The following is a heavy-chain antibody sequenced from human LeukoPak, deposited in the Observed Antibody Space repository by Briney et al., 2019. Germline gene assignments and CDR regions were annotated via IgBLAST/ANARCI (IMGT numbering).Heavy chain of an antibody. V-gene: IGHV1-8*01. Sequence: GASVKVSCKASGYTFTTYEINWVRQARGQGPEWMGWMNPNNDNTVYAQKFQGRVTMTRNTAISTAYMELSSLRSEDTAIYYCVRNRYGSGSGDYWGQGTLLSVSS. CDR3: VRNRYGSGSGDY. CDR2: MNPNNDNT. CDR1: GYTFTTYE. D-gene: IGHD3-10*01. J-gene: IGHJ4*02.